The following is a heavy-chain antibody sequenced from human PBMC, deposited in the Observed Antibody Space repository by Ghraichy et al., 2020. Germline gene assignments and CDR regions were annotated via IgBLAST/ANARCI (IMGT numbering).Heavy chain of an antibody. Sequence: GESLNISCAASGFTFSSYAMNWVRQAPGKGLEWVSGNSGSGGSTYYADSVKGRFTISRDNSKNTLFLQMNSLRAEDTALYYCAKALEWIQAPYGMDVWGQGTTVTVSS. CDR2: NSGSGGST. V-gene: IGHV3-23*01. CDR1: GFTFSSYA. D-gene: IGHD5-18*01. CDR3: AKALEWIQAPYGMDV. J-gene: IGHJ6*02.